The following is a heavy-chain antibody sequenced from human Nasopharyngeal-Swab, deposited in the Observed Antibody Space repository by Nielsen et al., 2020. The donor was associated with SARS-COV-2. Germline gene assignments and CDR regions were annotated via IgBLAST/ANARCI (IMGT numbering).Heavy chain of an antibody. CDR2: IYYSGST. J-gene: IGHJ6*02. CDR3: VRLYDSTDYYYGMDV. Sequence: SETLSLTCTVSGGSISSSSYYWGWIRQPPGKGLEWIGSIYYSGSTYYNPSLKSRVTLSVDTSKNQFSLKLSSVTAADTAVYYCVRLYDSTDYYYGMDVWGQGTTVTVSS. V-gene: IGHV4-39*01. D-gene: IGHD2/OR15-2a*01. CDR1: GGSISSSSYY.